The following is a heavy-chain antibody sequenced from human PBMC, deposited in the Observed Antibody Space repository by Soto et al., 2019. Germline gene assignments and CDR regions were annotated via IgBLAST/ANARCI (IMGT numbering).Heavy chain of an antibody. CDR3: AKATAFDI. V-gene: IGHV3-23*01. J-gene: IGHJ3*02. Sequence: GGSLRLSCAASGFTFSSYSMNWVRQVPGKGLEWLSTVSSSGGSTYYADSVKGRFTISRDNSKNTVYLQVSSLRAEDTAIYYCAKATAFDIWGRGTMVTVSS. CDR2: VSSSGGST. CDR1: GFTFSSYS.